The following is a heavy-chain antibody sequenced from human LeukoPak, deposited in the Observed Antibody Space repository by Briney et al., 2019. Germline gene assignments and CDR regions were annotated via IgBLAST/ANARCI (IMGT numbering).Heavy chain of an antibody. CDR1: GFTFSSYS. J-gene: IGHJ4*02. CDR3: ATEMGDY. V-gene: IGHV3-48*01. CDR2: ISSSSSTI. D-gene: IGHD5-24*01. Sequence: GGSLRLSCAASGFTFSSYSMNWVRQAPGKGLEWVSYISSSSSTIYYAASVKGRFTISRDNAKNSLYLQMNSLRAEDTAVYYCATEMGDYWGQGTLVTVSS.